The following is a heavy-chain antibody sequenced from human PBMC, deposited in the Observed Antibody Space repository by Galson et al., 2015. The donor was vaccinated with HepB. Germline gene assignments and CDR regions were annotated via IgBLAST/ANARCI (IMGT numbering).Heavy chain of an antibody. J-gene: IGHJ4*02. Sequence: SLRLSCAASGFTFSSYAVHWVRQAPGKGLEWVAVISYDGSNKYYADSVKGRFTISRDNSKNTLYLQMNSLRAKDTAVYYCAREREGYSMTLTGWGQGTLVTVSS. CDR2: ISYDGSNK. V-gene: IGHV3-30-3*01. D-gene: IGHD6-13*01. CDR3: AREREGYSMTLTG. CDR1: GFTFSSYA.